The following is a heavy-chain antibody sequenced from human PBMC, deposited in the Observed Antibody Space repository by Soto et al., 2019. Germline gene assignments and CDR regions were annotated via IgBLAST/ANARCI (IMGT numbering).Heavy chain of an antibody. CDR3: GRRGGFYSRASPIGY. CDR2: IGNYNGNT. D-gene: IGHD3-16*01. CDR1: CPTFTIFG. V-gene: IGHV1-18*04. J-gene: IGHJ4*02. Sequence: SVKVACNVSCPTFTIFGISWVRQAPGQGLEWMGWIGNYNGNTNYEQKFQDRVTMTTDTSTSTAYMELRSLRYDDTAVYYCGRRGGFYSRASPIGYCGQGALVSVRS.